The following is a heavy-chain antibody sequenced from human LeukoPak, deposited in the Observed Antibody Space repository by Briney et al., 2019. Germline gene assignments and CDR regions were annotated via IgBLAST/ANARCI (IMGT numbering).Heavy chain of an antibody. CDR1: GFTFSSYA. CDR3: ARSIAVAGSEDY. Sequence: GESLRLSCAASGFTFSSYAMHWVRQAPGKGLEWVAVISYDGSNKYYADSVKGRFTISRDNSKNTLYLQMNSLRAEDTAVYYCARSIAVAGSEDYWGQGTLVTVSS. J-gene: IGHJ4*02. V-gene: IGHV3-30-3*01. CDR2: ISYDGSNK. D-gene: IGHD6-19*01.